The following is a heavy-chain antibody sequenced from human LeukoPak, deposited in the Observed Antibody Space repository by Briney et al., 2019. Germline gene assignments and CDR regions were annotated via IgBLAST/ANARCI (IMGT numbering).Heavy chain of an antibody. V-gene: IGHV4-59*08. CDR3: ATGGDQRKVGY. CDR1: GGSITSNY. Sequence: PWGTLSLTCTVSGGSITSNYWSWIRQPPGKGLEWIAYIYYSGNTNYNPSLKSRVPLSLDTSDNQFSLKLTSVTAADTAVYYCATGGDQRKVGYWGQGTLVSVST. D-gene: IGHD2-21*02. CDR2: IYYSGNT. J-gene: IGHJ4*02.